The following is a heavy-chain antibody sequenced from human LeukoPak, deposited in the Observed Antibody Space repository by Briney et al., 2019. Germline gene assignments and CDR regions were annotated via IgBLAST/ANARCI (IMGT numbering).Heavy chain of an antibody. J-gene: IGHJ6*02. CDR3: ARIAGIAAAGIYYYGMDV. D-gene: IGHD6-13*01. CDR2: TDWDDDK. Sequence: STPTLIYPAQTLTLTCTFSGFSLRTPGMGVSWIRQPPGNALECLTPTDWDDDKYYSTSLKARLSISKNTSKNRVVLTMTNMDPVDTATYYCARIAGIAAAGIYYYGMDVWGQGTTVTVSS. V-gene: IGHV2-70*01. CDR1: GFSLRTPGMG.